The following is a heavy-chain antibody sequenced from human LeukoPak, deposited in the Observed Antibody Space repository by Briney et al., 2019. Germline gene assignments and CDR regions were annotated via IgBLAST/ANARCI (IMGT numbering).Heavy chain of an antibody. D-gene: IGHD1-26*01. J-gene: IGHJ4*02. V-gene: IGHV4-39*01. CDR2: IYYRGTT. CDR1: GGSNY. Sequence: SATLSLTCTVSGGSNYWGWIRQPPGKGLEWIGSIYYRGTTYYNPSLKSRVTISVDTSKNQFSLRLNSVTAADTAVYYCAIATGNYYWDFDYWGQGILVTVSS. CDR3: AIATGNYYWDFDY.